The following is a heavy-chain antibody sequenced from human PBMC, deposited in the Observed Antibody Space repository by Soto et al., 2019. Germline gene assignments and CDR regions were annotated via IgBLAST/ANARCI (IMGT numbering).Heavy chain of an antibody. J-gene: IGHJ4*02. CDR3: ARDPDSSGYYVFDY. CDR1: GFTFGSYA. Sequence: GGSLRLSCAASGFTFGSYAMHWVRQAPGKGLEWVAVISYDGSNKYYADSVKGRFTISRDNSKNTLYLQMNSLRAEDTAVYYCARDPDSSGYYVFDYWGQGTLVTVSS. V-gene: IGHV3-30-3*01. CDR2: ISYDGSNK. D-gene: IGHD3-22*01.